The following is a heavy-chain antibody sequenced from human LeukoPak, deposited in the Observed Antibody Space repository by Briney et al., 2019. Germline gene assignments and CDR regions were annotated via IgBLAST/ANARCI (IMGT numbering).Heavy chain of an antibody. CDR1: GGSISSGGYY. Sequence: SETLSLTCTVSGGSISSGGYYWSWIRQHPGKGLEWIGYIYYSGSTYYNPSLKSRVTISVDTSKNQFSLKLSSVTAADTAVYYCARGAVEMATVGILDYWGQGTLVTVSS. V-gene: IGHV4-31*03. CDR3: ARGAVEMATVGILDY. D-gene: IGHD5-24*01. CDR2: IYYSGST. J-gene: IGHJ4*02.